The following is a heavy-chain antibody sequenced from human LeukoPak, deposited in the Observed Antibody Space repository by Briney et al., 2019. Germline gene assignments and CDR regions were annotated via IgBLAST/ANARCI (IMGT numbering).Heavy chain of an antibody. CDR2: IRNDGSNK. CDR1: GFTFSSYG. CDR3: AKSSDSDIVVVPAAIRLDY. D-gene: IGHD2-2*02. Sequence: PGGCLRLSCAAAGFTFSSYGMDWVRQAPGKGREWVASIRNDGSNKYYADSVKGRFTISRDNAKNTLYLQMNSLRAEDTAVYYCAKSSDSDIVVVPAAIRLDYWGQGTLVTVSS. V-gene: IGHV3-30*02. J-gene: IGHJ4*02.